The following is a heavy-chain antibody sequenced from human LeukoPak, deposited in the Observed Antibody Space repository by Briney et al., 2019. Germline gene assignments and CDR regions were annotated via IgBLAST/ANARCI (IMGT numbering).Heavy chain of an antibody. D-gene: IGHD3-10*01. J-gene: IGHJ5*02. CDR1: GGTFSSYA. Sequence: GASVKVSCKASGGTFSSYAISWVRQAPGQGLEWMGGIIPIFGTANYAQKFQGRVTITTDESTSTAYMELSNLRSEDTAVYYCARGVSLWFGEFPAWFDPWGQGTLVTVSS. V-gene: IGHV1-69*05. CDR3: ARGVSLWFGEFPAWFDP. CDR2: IIPIFGTA.